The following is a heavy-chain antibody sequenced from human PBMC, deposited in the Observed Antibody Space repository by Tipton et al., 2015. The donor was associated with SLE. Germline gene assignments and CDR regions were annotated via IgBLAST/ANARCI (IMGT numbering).Heavy chain of an antibody. J-gene: IGHJ4*02. D-gene: IGHD3-16*01. CDR2: IYTSGHT. Sequence: TLSLTCTVSGGSISSGSYYWSWIRQPAGKGLEWIGRIYTSGHTNYNPSLKSRVTISIDTSKSQFSLKLSSVTAADTAVYYCARAIGANYFHFWGQGILVTVSS. CDR1: GGSISSGSYY. CDR3: ARAIGANYFHF. V-gene: IGHV4-61*02.